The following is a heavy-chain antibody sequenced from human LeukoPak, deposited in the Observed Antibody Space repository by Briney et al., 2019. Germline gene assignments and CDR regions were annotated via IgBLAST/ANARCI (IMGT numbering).Heavy chain of an antibody. CDR1: GGSISSYY. CDR3: ARYRSGAVAAFFDY. V-gene: IGHV4-59*01. Sequence: SETLSLTCTVSGGSISSYYWSWIRQPPGKGLEWIGYIYYSGSTNYNPSLKSRVTISVDTSKNQFSLKLSSVTAADTAVYYCARYRSGAVAAFFDYWGQGILVTVSS. CDR2: IYYSGST. D-gene: IGHD6-19*01. J-gene: IGHJ4*02.